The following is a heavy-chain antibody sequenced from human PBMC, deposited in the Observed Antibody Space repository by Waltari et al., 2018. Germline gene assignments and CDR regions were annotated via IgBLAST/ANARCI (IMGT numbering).Heavy chain of an antibody. CDR2: IKQDGSEK. D-gene: IGHD4-17*01. V-gene: IGHV3-7*03. CDR1: GFPSSSYW. J-gene: IGHJ4*02. Sequence: EVQLVESGGGLVQPGGSVRLSCAASGFPSSSYWMSWVRQAPGKGLEWVANIKQDGSEKYYVDSVKGRFTISRDNAKNSLYLQMNSLRAEDTAVYYCARIYYGDYVVYWGQGTLVTVSS. CDR3: ARIYYGDYVVY.